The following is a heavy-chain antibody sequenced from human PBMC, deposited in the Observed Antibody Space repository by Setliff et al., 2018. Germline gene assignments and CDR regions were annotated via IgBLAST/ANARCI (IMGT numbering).Heavy chain of an antibody. J-gene: IGHJ5*02. Sequence: GASVKVSCKVSGYTLTELSRHWVRQAPGKGLEWMGGFDPEDGETIYAQKFQGRVTMTEDTSTDTAYMELSSLSSDDTAVYYCARDPSLYCSSTSCSPHWFDPWGQGTLVTVSS. CDR1: GYTLTELS. D-gene: IGHD2-2*01. CDR2: FDPEDGET. V-gene: IGHV1-24*01. CDR3: ARDPSLYCSSTSCSPHWFDP.